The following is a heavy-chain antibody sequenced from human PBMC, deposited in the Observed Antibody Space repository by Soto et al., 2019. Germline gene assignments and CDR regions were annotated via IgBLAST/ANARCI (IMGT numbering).Heavy chain of an antibody. V-gene: IGHV3-30-3*01. CDR3: ARARDGSSEKIHFDY. Sequence: QVQLVESGGGVVQPGRSLRLSCAASGFTFSSYAMHWVRQAPGKGLEWVAVISYDGSNKYYADSVKGRFTISRDNSKNTPYLQMNSLRAEDTAVYYCARARDGSSEKIHFDYWGQGTLVTVSS. CDR1: GFTFSSYA. J-gene: IGHJ4*02. D-gene: IGHD6-13*01. CDR2: ISYDGSNK.